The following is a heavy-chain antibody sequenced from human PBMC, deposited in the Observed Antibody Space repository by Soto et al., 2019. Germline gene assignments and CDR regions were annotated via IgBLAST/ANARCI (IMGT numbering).Heavy chain of an antibody. J-gene: IGHJ4*02. CDR1: GVSISSYY. Sequence: QVQLQESGPGLVKPSETLSLTCTVAGVSISSYYWSWIRQPPGKGLEWIGYIYYSGNTNYNPSLKIRVTISIDASKNQFSLELSSVTAADSAVYFCARGIGQQLPPLDWGQGTLVTGSS. V-gene: IGHV4-59*01. CDR3: ARGIGQQLPPLD. CDR2: IYYSGNT. D-gene: IGHD6-13*01.